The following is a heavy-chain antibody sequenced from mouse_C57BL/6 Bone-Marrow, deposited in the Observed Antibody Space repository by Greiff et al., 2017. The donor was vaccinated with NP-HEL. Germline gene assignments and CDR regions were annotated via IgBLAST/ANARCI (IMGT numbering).Heavy chain of an antibody. D-gene: IGHD1-1*01. Sequence: VQLQQSGPVLVKPGASVKMSCKASGYTFTDYYMNWVKQSHGKSLEWIGVINPYNGGTSYNQKFKGKATLTVDKSSSTAYMELNSLTSEDSAVYYCARDYYGSLWYFDVWGTGTTVTVSS. V-gene: IGHV1-19*01. J-gene: IGHJ1*03. CDR1: GYTFTDYY. CDR3: ARDYYGSLWYFDV. CDR2: INPYNGGT.